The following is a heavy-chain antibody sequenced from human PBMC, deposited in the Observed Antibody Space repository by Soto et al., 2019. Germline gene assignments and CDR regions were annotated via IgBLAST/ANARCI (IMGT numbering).Heavy chain of an antibody. D-gene: IGHD2-8*01. J-gene: IGHJ4*02. Sequence: QVQLVQSGAEVKKPGASVKVSCKASGYTFTSYGISWVRQTPGQGLEWMGWISAYNGNTNYAQKLHGRVTMTTDTSTSTAYMELRSRRSDDTAVYYCARDKRSQPLMVYAPDFDYWGQGTLVTVSS. CDR3: ARDKRSQPLMVYAPDFDY. CDR1: GYTFTSYG. CDR2: ISAYNGNT. V-gene: IGHV1-18*04.